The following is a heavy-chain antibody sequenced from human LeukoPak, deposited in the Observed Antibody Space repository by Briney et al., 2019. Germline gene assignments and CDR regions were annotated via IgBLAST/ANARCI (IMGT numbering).Heavy chain of an antibody. V-gene: IGHV1-8*01. CDR1: GYTFTSYD. Sequence: ASVRVSCKASGYTFTSYDINWVRQAPGQGLEWMGWMNPNSGNTGYAQKFQGRVTMTRNNSISTAYMELSSLRSEDTAVYYCARVIFVVVYYFDYWGQGTLVTVSS. CDR3: ARVIFVVVYYFDY. J-gene: IGHJ4*02. CDR2: MNPNSGNT. D-gene: IGHD3-3*01.